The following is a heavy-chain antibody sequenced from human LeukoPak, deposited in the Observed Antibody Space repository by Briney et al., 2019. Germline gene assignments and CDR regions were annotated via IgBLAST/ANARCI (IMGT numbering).Heavy chain of an antibody. J-gene: IGHJ4*02. CDR3: ARTRQWLVYYFDY. CDR2: IYSGGST. D-gene: IGHD6-19*01. CDR1: GFTVSSNY. V-gene: IGHV3-53*01. Sequence: GGSLGLSCAASGFTVSSNYMSWVRQAPGKGLEWVSVIYSGGSTYYADSVKGRFTISRDNSKNTLYLQMNSLRAEDTAVYYCARTRQWLVYYFDYWGQGTLVTVSS.